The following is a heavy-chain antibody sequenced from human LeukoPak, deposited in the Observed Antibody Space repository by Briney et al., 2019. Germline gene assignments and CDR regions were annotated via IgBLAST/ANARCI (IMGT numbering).Heavy chain of an antibody. Sequence: SETLSLTCTVSGGSISSYYWSWIRQPPGKGLEWIGYIYTSGSTNYNPSLKSRVTISVDTSKNQFSLKLSSVTAADTAVYYCARHRYDSSGYYPDYYYMDVWGKGTTVTVSS. D-gene: IGHD3-22*01. CDR3: ARHRYDSSGYYPDYYYMDV. V-gene: IGHV4-4*09. J-gene: IGHJ6*03. CDR1: GGSISSYY. CDR2: IYTSGST.